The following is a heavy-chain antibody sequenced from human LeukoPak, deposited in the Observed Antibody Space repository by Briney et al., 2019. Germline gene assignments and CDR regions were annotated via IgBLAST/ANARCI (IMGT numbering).Heavy chain of an antibody. CDR1: GFTFNNYA. J-gene: IGHJ4*02. Sequence: GGSLRLSCAASGFTFNNYAMSWVRQAPGKGLEWVANIKQDGSEKYYVDSVKGRFTISRDNAKNSLYLQMNSLRAEDTAVYYCASAVATPVPPAYYFDYWGQGTLVTVSS. CDR3: ASAVATPVPPAYYFDY. CDR2: IKQDGSEK. V-gene: IGHV3-7*02. D-gene: IGHD5-12*01.